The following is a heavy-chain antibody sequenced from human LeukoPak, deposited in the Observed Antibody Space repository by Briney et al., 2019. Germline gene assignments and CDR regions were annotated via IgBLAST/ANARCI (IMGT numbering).Heavy chain of an antibody. D-gene: IGHD2-15*01. CDR2: IYHSGST. CDR1: GYSISSGYY. CDR3: ARVGISLDY. J-gene: IGHJ4*02. Sequence: PSETLSLTCTVSGYSISSGYYWGWIRQPPGKGLEWIGSIYHSGSTYYNPSLKSRVTISVDTSKNQFSLKLSSVTAADTAVYYCARVGISLDYWGQGTLVTVSS. V-gene: IGHV4-38-2*02.